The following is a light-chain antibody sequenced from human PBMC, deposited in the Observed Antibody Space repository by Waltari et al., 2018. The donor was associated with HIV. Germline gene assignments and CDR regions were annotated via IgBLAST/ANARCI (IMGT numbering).Light chain of an antibody. CDR2: EVS. CDR3: SSYTSSSTSHV. CDR1: SSDVGGYNY. Sequence: QSALTQPASVSGSPGQSITISCTGTSSDVGGYNYVSWYQQHPGTAPKLMIYEVSNRPAGVSNRFSGSKSGNTASLTISGLQAEDEADYYCSSYTSSSTSHVFGTGTKVTVL. J-gene: IGLJ1*01. V-gene: IGLV2-14*01.